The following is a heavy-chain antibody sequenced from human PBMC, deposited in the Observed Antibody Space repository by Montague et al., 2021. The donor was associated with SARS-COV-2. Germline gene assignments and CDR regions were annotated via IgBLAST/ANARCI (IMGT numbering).Heavy chain of an antibody. CDR2: IYHSGST. D-gene: IGHD6-19*01. V-gene: IGHV4-4*02. J-gene: IGHJ4*02. CDR1: GGPISSINW. CDR3: ARTGYSSGWHSFDY. Sequence: SETLSLTCVVSGGPISSINWWSWVRQPPGKGLEWIGEIYHSGSTNYNPSLKSRVIISVDKSKNQFSLKLSSVTAADTAVHYCARTGYSSGWHSFDYWGQGTLVTVSS.